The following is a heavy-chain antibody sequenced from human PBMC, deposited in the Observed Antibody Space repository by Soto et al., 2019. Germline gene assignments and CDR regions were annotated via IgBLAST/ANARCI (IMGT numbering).Heavy chain of an antibody. D-gene: IGHD3-10*01. CDR1: GFTFSSYW. CDR3: ARGGGITMVRGVIISPQLDYYGMDV. V-gene: IGHV3-7*03. CDR2: IKQDGSEK. Sequence: EVQLVESGGGLVQPGGSLRLSCAASGFTFSSYWMSWVRQAPGKGLEWVANIKQDGSEKYYVDSVKGRFTISRDNAKNSMYLQMNSLRAEDTAVYYCARGGGITMVRGVIISPQLDYYGMDVWGQGTTVTVSS. J-gene: IGHJ6*02.